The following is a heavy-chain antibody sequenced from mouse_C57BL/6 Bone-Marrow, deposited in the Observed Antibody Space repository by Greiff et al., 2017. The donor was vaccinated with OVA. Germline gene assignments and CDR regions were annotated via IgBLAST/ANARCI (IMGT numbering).Heavy chain of an antibody. CDR1: GYTFTSYW. J-gene: IGHJ3*01. V-gene: IGHV1-64*01. CDR3: ARAHYGAWFAY. CDR2: IHPNSGST. D-gene: IGHD1-2*01. Sequence: VQLKQPGAELVKPGASVKLSCKASGYTFTSYWMHWVKQRPGQGLEWIGMIHPNSGSTNYNEKFKSKATLTVDKSSSTAYMQLSSLTSEDSAVYYCARAHYGAWFAYWGQGTLVTVSA.